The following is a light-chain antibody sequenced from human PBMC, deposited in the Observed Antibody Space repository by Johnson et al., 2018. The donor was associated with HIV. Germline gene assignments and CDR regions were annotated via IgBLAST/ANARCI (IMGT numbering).Light chain of an antibody. Sequence: QSVLTQPPSVPAAPGQNITISCSGSSSNIGNNYVSWYQQLPGTAPKLLIYENNKRPSGIHDRFSGSKSGTSATQSITGLQTGDESDYFCGTWNSSLRAGASVFGTGTKFTVL. CDR1: SSNIGNNY. J-gene: IGLJ1*01. V-gene: IGLV1-51*02. CDR2: ENN. CDR3: GTWNSSLRAGASV.